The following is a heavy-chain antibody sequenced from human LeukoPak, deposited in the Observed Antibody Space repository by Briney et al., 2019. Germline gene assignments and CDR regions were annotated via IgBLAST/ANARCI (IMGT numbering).Heavy chain of an antibody. J-gene: IGHJ4*02. D-gene: IGHD4-23*01. CDR2: MNPNSGNT. Sequence: ASVKVSCKASGYTFTSYDINWVRQATGQGLEWMGWMNPNSGNTGYAQKFQGRVTMTRNTSISTAYMELCSLRSEDTAVYYCARGSARRTYGGNYLSYWGQGTLVTVSS. CDR3: ARGSARRTYGGNYLSY. V-gene: IGHV1-8*01. CDR1: GYTFTSYD.